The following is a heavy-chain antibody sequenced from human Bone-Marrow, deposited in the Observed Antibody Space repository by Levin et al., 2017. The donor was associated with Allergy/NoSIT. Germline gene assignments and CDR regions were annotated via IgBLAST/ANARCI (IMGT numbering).Heavy chain of an antibody. J-gene: IGHJ6*03. Sequence: SETLSLTCTVSGASVSSSDYYWGWIRQPPGRGLEWIASIYYNGNTYYNPSLKSRVTISADTSKNQFSLRLSSVTAADTAVYYCARDFDYYYYMDLWGKGTTVTVSS. V-gene: IGHV4-39*07. CDR2: IYYNGNT. CDR1: GASVSSSDYY. CDR3: ARDFDYYYYMDL.